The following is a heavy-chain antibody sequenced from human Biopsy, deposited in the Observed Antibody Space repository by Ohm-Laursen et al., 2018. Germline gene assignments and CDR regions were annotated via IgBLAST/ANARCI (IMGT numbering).Heavy chain of an antibody. CDR3: ARGRTHHLPDHDWFDP. CDR1: GSSHSNFT. J-gene: IGHJ5*02. V-gene: IGHV3-21*06. CDR2: ISRCVSHI. Sequence: GSLSLSCTGPGSSHSNFTFNWVRQAPGQGLEWVSSISRCVSHILYAETLQGRFTSFRDNAKNSVYLQMNSLRVEDTGVYYCARGRTHHLPDHDWFDPWGQGTLVTVSS. D-gene: IGHD1-14*01.